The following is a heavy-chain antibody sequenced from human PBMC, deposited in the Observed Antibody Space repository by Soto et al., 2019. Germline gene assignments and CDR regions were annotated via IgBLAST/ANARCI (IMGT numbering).Heavy chain of an antibody. CDR2: ITASGATT. Sequence: PGGSLRLSCAASGFTSTNYAMNWVRLAPGKGLEWVSSITASGATTFYADSVRGRFTISRDTSKNTIYLQMVSLRAEDTAVYHCARSAQNFDFWSGLDAFDVWGQGTEVPVSS. D-gene: IGHD3-3*01. CDR3: ARSAQNFDFWSGLDAFDV. V-gene: IGHV3-23*01. J-gene: IGHJ3*01. CDR1: GFTSTNYA.